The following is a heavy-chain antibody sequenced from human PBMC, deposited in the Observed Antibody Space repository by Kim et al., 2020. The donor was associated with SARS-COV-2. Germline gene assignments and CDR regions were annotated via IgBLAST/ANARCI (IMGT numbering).Heavy chain of an antibody. Sequence: TYSPSFQGQVTISADRSISTAYLQWSSLRASDTAMYYCARSRNNDAFDIWGQGAMVTVSS. J-gene: IGHJ3*02. CDR3: ARSRNNDAFDI. V-gene: IGHV5-51*01.